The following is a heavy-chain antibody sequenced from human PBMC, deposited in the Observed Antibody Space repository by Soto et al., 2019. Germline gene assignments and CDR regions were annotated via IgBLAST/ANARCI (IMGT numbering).Heavy chain of an antibody. V-gene: IGHV4-34*01. Sequence: SETLSLTCAVYGGSFSGYYWSWIRQPPGKGLEWIGEINHSGSTNYNPSLKSRVTISVDTSKNQFSLKLSSVTAADTAVYYCARWDDYGASDQYHFDQWGQGTLVTVSS. CDR1: GGSFSGYY. CDR3: ARWDDYGASDQYHFDQ. D-gene: IGHD4-17*01. CDR2: INHSGST. J-gene: IGHJ4*02.